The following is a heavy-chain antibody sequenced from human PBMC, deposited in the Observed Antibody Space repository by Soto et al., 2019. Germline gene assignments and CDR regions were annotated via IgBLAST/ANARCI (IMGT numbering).Heavy chain of an antibody. J-gene: IGHJ1*01. CDR3: VRNSPSSDEYFQH. CDR2: ISYDGSNK. D-gene: IGHD1-26*01. CDR1: GFTFSSYG. V-gene: IGHV3-30*03. Sequence: QVQLVESGGGVVQPGRSLRLSCAASGFTFSSYGMHWVRQAPGKGLEWVAVISYDGSNKYYADSVTGRFTISRDKSKNTLYLQMTSLRAEDTAVYYCVRNSPSSDEYFQHWGHGTLVTVSS.